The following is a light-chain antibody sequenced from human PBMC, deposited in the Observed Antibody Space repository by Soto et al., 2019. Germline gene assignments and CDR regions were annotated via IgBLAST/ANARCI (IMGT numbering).Light chain of an antibody. V-gene: IGKV1-5*03. Sequence: DIPVTQSPSTLSASVGDRVTITCRASQSLNDWLAWYQQKPGKAPKLLIYKASGLESGVPSRFSGSGSGTEFTLTISSLQPDDFATYYCQQYNGYPWTFGQGTKVEI. CDR3: QQYNGYPWT. J-gene: IGKJ1*01. CDR2: KAS. CDR1: QSLNDW.